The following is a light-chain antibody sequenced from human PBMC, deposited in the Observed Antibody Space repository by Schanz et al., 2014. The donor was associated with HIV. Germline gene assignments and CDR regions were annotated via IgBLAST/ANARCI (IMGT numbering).Light chain of an antibody. CDR3: AAWDDSLSAVV. J-gene: IGLJ2*01. CDR2: SDD. V-gene: IGLV1-47*02. CDR1: SSNIGAGYD. Sequence: QSVLTQPPSVSGTPGQRVTISCTGSSSNIGAGYDVHWYQQLPGTAPKLLVYSDDRRPSGVPDRFSGSKSGTSASLAISGLLSEDEDDYYCAAWDDSLSAVVFGGGTQLTVL.